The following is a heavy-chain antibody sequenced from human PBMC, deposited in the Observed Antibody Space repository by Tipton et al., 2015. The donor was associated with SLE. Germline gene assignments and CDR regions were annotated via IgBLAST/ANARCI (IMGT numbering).Heavy chain of an antibody. D-gene: IGHD1-7*01. CDR1: SGSVSSGAYY. V-gene: IGHV4-31*03. CDR2: VFSSGTT. CDR3: ARATDWNLSPDV. J-gene: IGHJ6*04. Sequence: TLSLTCTVSSGSVSSGAYYWSWIRQHPGKGLEWIGYVFSSGTTYYNPSLQGRLSMSLDTSKDQFSLRLTSVTAADTAVYYCARATDWNLSPDVWGKGTTVTVSS.